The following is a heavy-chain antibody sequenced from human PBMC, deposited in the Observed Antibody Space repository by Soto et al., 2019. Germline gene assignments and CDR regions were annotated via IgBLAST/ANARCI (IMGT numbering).Heavy chain of an antibody. CDR3: ARGGEYRHEA. D-gene: IGHD2-2*01. CDR2: ISYRGTT. CDR1: GGSISSGEYY. J-gene: IGHJ5*02. V-gene: IGHV4-30-4*01. Sequence: QVQLQESGPGLVKPSQTLSLTCTVSGGSISSGEYYWTWIRQPPGKGLEWIGFISYRGTTYYTPSLKSRVTVSVDTSKNQFSLNLNSVTAADTAVYYCARGGEYRHEAWGQGTLVTVSS.